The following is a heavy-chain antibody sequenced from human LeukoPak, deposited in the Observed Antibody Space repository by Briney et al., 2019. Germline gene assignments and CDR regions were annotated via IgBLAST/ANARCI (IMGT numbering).Heavy chain of an antibody. CDR1: GASSSSSPYY. J-gene: IGHJ4*02. D-gene: IGHD3-22*01. V-gene: IGHV4-39*07. CDR3: ARDPYYYDSSGSIAFDY. CDR2: IYYSGTT. Sequence: SETLSLTCTVSGASSSSSPYYWGWIRQPPGKGLEWIGSIYYSGTTYYNPSLKSRVSISVDTSKNQFFLKLSSVTAADTAVYYCARDPYYYDSSGSIAFDYWGQGTLVTVSS.